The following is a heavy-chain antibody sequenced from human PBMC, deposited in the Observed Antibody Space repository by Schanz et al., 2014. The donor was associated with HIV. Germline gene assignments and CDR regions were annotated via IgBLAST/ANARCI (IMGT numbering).Heavy chain of an antibody. CDR2: INHSGNT. Sequence: QVQLQQWGAGLLKPSETLSLTCAVYGGSFRGYYWTWIRQAPGKGLEWIGEINHSGNTYKKPSLKSRVTVSVATPRTHFSLRLSSVTAADTAVYYCAGYDILTGGMWYFDLWGRGTLVTVSS. CDR1: GGSFRGYY. J-gene: IGHJ2*01. CDR3: AGYDILTGGMWYFDL. D-gene: IGHD3-9*01. V-gene: IGHV4-34*01.